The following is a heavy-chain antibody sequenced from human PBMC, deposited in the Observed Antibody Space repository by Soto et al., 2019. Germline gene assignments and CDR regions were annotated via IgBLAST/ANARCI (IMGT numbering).Heavy chain of an antibody. CDR1: GGTFSSYA. CDR3: ARARVMAVTTNWYFDL. CDR2: IIPIFGTA. V-gene: IGHV1-69*01. Sequence: QVQLGQSGAEVKKPGSSVKVSCKASGGTFSSYAISWVRQAPGQGLEWMGGIIPIFGTANYAQKFQGRVTITADDSTCTAYMELSSLRSEDTAVYYCARARVMAVTTNWYFDLWGRGTLVTVSS. J-gene: IGHJ2*01. D-gene: IGHD2-21*02.